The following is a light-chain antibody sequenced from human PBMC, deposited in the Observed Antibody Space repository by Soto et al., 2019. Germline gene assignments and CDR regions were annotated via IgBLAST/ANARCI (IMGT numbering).Light chain of an antibody. J-gene: IGKJ1*01. CDR2: KAS. V-gene: IGKV1-5*03. CDR1: QGIDNW. Sequence: DIQMTQSPSTLSASVADRVTITCRASQGIDNWLAWYQQKPGKAPKLLIYKASNLESGVPSRFSGSGSGTEFTLTISSLQPDDFATYYCQQYNGTFGQGTKVEIK. CDR3: QQYNGT.